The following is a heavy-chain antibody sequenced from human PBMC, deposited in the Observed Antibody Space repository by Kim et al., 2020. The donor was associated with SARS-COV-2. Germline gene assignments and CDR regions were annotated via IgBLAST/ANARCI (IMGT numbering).Heavy chain of an antibody. D-gene: IGHD4-17*01. Sequence: GGSLRLSCAASGFTFSSYAMHWVRQAPGKGLEWVAVISYDGSNKYYVDSVKGRFTISRDNSKNTLYLQMNSLRAEDTAVYYCARGVNDYGDADAFDIWGQGTMVTVSS. CDR2: ISYDGSNK. CDR3: ARGVNDYGDADAFDI. CDR1: GFTFSSYA. J-gene: IGHJ3*02. V-gene: IGHV3-30*04.